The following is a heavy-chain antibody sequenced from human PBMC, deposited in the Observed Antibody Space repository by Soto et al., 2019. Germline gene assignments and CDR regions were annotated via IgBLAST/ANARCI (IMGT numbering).Heavy chain of an antibody. J-gene: IGHJ4*02. Sequence: ASVKVSFKASGYTFTGYYMHWVRQAPGQGLEWMGWINPNSGGTNYAQKFQGRVTMTRDTSISTAYMELSRLRSDDTAVYYCARGWEYYYDSSGYLPPDYWGQGTLVTVSS. V-gene: IGHV1-2*02. CDR2: INPNSGGT. CDR3: ARGWEYYYDSSGYLPPDY. CDR1: GYTFTGYY. D-gene: IGHD3-22*01.